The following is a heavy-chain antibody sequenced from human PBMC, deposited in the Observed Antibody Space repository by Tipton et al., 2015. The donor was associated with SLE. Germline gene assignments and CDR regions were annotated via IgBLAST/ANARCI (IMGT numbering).Heavy chain of an antibody. CDR1: NGSINLYY. V-gene: IGHV4-59*08. J-gene: IGHJ4*02. CDR3: ARLAHYNSNWYLGV. Sequence: TLSLTCTVSNGSINLYYWSWIRQSPGKGLEYIGHVYYLGATNYNPSFESRVAMSVDTSKNQFSLRLRSVTAADTAVYYCARLAHYNSNWYLGVWGQGSLVTVSS. CDR2: VYYLGAT. D-gene: IGHD3-22*01.